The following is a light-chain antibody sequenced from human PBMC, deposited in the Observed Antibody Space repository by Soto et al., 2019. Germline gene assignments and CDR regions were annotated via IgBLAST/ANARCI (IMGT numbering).Light chain of an antibody. CDR2: GAS. J-gene: IGKJ4*01. Sequence: ELVLTQSPGTLSLSPGERATLSCRASQSVSSSYLAWYQQKPGQAPRLLIYGASSRATGIPDRFSGRESGTDFTLTSSRLEPEDFAVYYCQQYGSSPRVSFGGGTKVEMK. V-gene: IGKV3-20*01. CDR3: QQYGSSPRVS. CDR1: QSVSSSY.